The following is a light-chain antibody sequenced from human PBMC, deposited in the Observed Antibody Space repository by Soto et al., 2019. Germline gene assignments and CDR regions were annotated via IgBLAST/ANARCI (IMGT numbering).Light chain of an antibody. CDR3: EQYGSSPRT. J-gene: IGKJ1*01. CDR2: GVS. CDR1: QSVSSIY. Sequence: EIVLTQSPVTLSLSPGERATLSCRASQSVSSIYFARHQQKRGPAPRLLIYGVSSRATGIPDRFSGSGSGRDFTLTISRLEPEDSAVYYCEQYGSSPRTFGHGTKVDIK. V-gene: IGKV3-20*01.